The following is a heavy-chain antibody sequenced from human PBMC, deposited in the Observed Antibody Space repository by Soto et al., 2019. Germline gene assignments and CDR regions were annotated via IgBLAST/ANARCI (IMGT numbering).Heavy chain of an antibody. CDR2: ISDYNGNT. V-gene: IGHV1-18*01. Sequence: ASVHVSCKCSGYTFPSYRNNGVRQAPGQGREWMGWISDYNGNTNYAQKLQGRVTMTTDTSTSTAYMELSSLRSDDTAVYSCASPGEAAADMNYYYYGMDVWGQGTTVTAS. D-gene: IGHD6-13*01. CDR1: GYTFPSYR. CDR3: ASPGEAAADMNYYYYGMDV. J-gene: IGHJ6*02.